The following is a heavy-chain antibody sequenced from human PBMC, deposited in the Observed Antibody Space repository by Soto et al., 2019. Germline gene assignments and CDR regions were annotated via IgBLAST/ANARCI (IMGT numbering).Heavy chain of an antibody. V-gene: IGHV1-69*01. CDR1: GGNFSSYA. CDR2: IIPIFGTA. CDR3: ARGPGAYSSSSFVY. J-gene: IGHJ4*02. Sequence: QVQLVQSGAEVKKPGSSVKVSCKASGGNFSSYAISWVRQAPGQRLEWMGGIIPIFGTANYAQTFQGRVTITADESTSTAYLELSSLRSEDTAVYYCARGPGAYSSSSFVYWGQGTLVTVSS. D-gene: IGHD6-6*01.